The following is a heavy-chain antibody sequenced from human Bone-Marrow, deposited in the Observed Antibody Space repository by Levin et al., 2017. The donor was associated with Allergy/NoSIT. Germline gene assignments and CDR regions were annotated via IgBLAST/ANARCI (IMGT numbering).Heavy chain of an antibody. CDR1: GGSISSHY. V-gene: IGHV4-59*11. Sequence: KASETLSLTCDVSGGSISSHYWSWIRQPPGKGLEWIGHIYFGGSTNYNPSLKSRVTISLGTSRRQFSLRLSSVTAADTAVYYCARALRETCRGVPCYSFDYWGQGALVTVSS. CDR2: IYFGGST. J-gene: IGHJ4*02. CDR3: ARALRETCRGVPCYSFDY. D-gene: IGHD2-15*01.